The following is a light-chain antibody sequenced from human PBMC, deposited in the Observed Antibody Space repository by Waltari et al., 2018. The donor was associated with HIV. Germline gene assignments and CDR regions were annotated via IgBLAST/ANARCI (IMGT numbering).Light chain of an antibody. V-gene: IGKV1-39*01. Sequence: DIQMTQSPSSLAASVGDRVSMTCRASQIITSHLRWYQQRPGEPPKRRIYAASSLQREVPSRFSGSGTGTDYTLTISSLQPEDFATYYCQQSYSLPLNFGPGTKVYIK. CDR1: QIITSH. CDR3: QQSYSLPLN. J-gene: IGKJ3*01. CDR2: AAS.